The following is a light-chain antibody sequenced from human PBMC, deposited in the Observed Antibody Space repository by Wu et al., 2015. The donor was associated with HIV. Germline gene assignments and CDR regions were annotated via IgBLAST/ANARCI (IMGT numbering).Light chain of an antibody. J-gene: IGKJ2*03. CDR1: QSVNSY. V-gene: IGKV3-11*01. CDR2: DAV. Sequence: DIVLTQSPATLSLSPGDRATLSCRASQSVNSYLAWYQQKAGQAPRLLIYDAVNRATGTPDRFSGTWSGTDFTLTINSLEPEDSAVYYCQQRGNWPPFSFGQGTKVEIK. CDR3: QQRGNWPPFS.